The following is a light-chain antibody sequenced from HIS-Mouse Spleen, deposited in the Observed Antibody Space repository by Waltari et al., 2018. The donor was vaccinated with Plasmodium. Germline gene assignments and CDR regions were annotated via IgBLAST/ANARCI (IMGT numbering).Light chain of an antibody. V-gene: IGLV2-8*01. J-gene: IGLJ2*01. CDR3: SSYAGSNNLV. CDR2: EVS. Sequence: SALTQPPSASGSPGQSVPIPCTGTTSDVRGYNYVSWYQLPPGKAPKLMIYEVSKRPSGVPDRFSGSKSGNTASLTVSGLQAEDEADYYCSSYAGSNNLVFGGGTKLTVL. CDR1: TSDVRGYNY.